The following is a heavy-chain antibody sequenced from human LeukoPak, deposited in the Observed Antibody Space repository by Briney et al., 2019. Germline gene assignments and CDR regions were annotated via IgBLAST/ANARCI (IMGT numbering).Heavy chain of an antibody. CDR2: ISSSSSYI. D-gene: IGHD3-22*01. V-gene: IGHV3-21*01. J-gene: IGHJ4*02. CDR1: GFTFSSYS. CDR3: ARGTYYYDSSGYYPFDY. Sequence: GGSLRLSCAASGFTFSSYSMNWVRQAPGKGLEWVSSISSSSSYIYYADSVKGRFTISRDNAKNSLYLQMNSLRAEDTVVYYCARGTYYYDSSGYYPFDYWGQGTLVTVSS.